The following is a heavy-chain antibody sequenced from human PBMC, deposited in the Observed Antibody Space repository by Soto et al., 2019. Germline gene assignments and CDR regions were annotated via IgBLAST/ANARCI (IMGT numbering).Heavy chain of an antibody. CDR2: IYYSGST. J-gene: IGHJ6*02. Sequence: SETLSLTCTVSGGSISSGGYYWSWIRQHPGKGLEWIGYIYYSGSTYYSPSLKSRVTISVDTSKNQFSLKLSSVTAADTAVYYCARDVPAAMGMDVWGQGTTVTVSS. CDR3: ARDVPAAMGMDV. V-gene: IGHV4-31*03. D-gene: IGHD2-2*01. CDR1: GGSISSGGYY.